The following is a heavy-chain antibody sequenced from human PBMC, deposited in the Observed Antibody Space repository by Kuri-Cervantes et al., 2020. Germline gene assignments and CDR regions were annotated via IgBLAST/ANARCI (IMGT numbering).Heavy chain of an antibody. V-gene: IGHV3-48*02. CDR2: ISSSSSTI. J-gene: IGHJ5*01. Sequence: GESLKISCAASGFTFSSYSMNWVRQAPGKGLEWVSYISSSSSTIYYADYVKGRFTISRDNSRNTVSLQLNSLRDEDTAIYYCATRGHSIGWFDCWGQGALVTVSS. CDR1: GFTFSSYS. CDR3: ATRGHSIGWFDC. D-gene: IGHD6-19*01.